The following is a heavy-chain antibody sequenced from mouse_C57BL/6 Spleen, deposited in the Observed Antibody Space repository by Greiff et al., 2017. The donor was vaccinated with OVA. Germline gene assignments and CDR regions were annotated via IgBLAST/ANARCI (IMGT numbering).Heavy chain of an antibody. Sequence: QSCKASGYTFTSYWMHWVKQRPGQGLEWIGEIDPSDSYTNYNQKFKGKSTLTVDKSSSTAYMQLSSLTSEDSAVYYCARYYGSSYWYFDVWGTGTTVTVSS. CDR3: ARYYGSSYWYFDV. J-gene: IGHJ1*03. V-gene: IGHV1-69*01. CDR1: GYTFTSYW. D-gene: IGHD1-1*01. CDR2: IDPSDSYT.